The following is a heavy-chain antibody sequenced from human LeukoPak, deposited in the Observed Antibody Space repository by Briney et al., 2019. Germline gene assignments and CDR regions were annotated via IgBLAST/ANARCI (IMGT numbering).Heavy chain of an antibody. D-gene: IGHD3-16*01. CDR3: AGAMGEWDPGTTFDI. V-gene: IGHV3-48*03. CDR1: GFTFSSYE. CDR2: LSGSGGTI. Sequence: GGSLRLSCAASGFTFSSYEMNWVRQAPGKGLEWISYLSGSGGTIYYSDAMKGRFTISRDNAKNSLYLHMNSLRAEDTAVYYCAGAMGEWDPGTTFDIWGQGTMVTVSS. J-gene: IGHJ3*02.